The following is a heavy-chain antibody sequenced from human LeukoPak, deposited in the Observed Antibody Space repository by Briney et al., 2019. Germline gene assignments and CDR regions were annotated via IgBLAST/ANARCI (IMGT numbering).Heavy chain of an antibody. CDR3: ARDREEYSGSYRY. Sequence: GGSLRLSCAASGFTVSSNYMSWVRRAPGKGLEWVSVIYSGGSTYYADSVKGRFTISRDNSKNTLYLQMNSLRAEDTAVYYCARDREEYSGSYRYWGQGTLVTVSS. CDR1: GFTVSSNY. J-gene: IGHJ4*02. CDR2: IYSGGST. D-gene: IGHD1-26*01. V-gene: IGHV3-53*01.